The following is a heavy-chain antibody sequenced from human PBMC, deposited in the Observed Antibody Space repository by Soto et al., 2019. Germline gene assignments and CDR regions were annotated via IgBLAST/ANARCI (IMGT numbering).Heavy chain of an antibody. D-gene: IGHD1-26*01. Sequence: QVQLVESGGGVVQPGRSLTLSCAASGFTFSSYAMHWVRQAPGKGLEWVAAIWYDGNNKYYADSVKGRFTISRDNSKNMVYLQMHSLRVEDTAVYYCARRAEGSWYWIDPWGQGTLVTVSS. CDR3: ARRAEGSWYWIDP. CDR2: IWYDGNNK. J-gene: IGHJ5*02. V-gene: IGHV3-33*01. CDR1: GFTFSSYA.